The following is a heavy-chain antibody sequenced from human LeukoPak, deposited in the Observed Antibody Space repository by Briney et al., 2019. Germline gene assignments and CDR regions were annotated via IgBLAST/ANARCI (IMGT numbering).Heavy chain of an antibody. CDR1: GGSFSGYY. D-gene: IGHD3-16*02. Sequence: SETLSLTCAVYGGSFSGYYWSWIRQPPGKGLEWIAEINHSGSTNYNPSLKSRVTISVDTSKNQFSLKLSSVTAADTAVYYCARLRYYDYVWGSYRPEGYFDYWGQGTLVTVSS. J-gene: IGHJ4*02. V-gene: IGHV4-34*01. CDR3: ARLRYYDYVWGSYRPEGYFDY. CDR2: INHSGST.